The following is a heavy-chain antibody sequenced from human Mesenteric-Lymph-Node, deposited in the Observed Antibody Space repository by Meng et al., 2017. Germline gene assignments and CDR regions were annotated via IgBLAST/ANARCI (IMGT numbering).Heavy chain of an antibody. J-gene: IGHJ4*02. CDR2: VSYDDKT. CDR3: ARGKWYYYDSSGYSDY. CDR1: GFAFGTYA. V-gene: IGHV3-23*01. Sequence: GESLKISCAGSGFAFGTYAMSWVRQAPGKGLEWVAAVSYDDKTYYADSVKGRFTLSRDSSKNTLYLQMNSLRAEDTAVYYCARGKWYYYDSSGYSDYWGQGTLVTVSS. D-gene: IGHD3-22*01.